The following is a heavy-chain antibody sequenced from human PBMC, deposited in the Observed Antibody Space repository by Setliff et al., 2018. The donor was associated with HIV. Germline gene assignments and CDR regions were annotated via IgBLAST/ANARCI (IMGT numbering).Heavy chain of an antibody. Sequence: PSETLSLTCTVYGGSFSGYYWTWIRQPPGKGLEWIGDVYYSGITNYNPSLKSRVTISVDTSKDQFSLKVSSVTAADTAVYYCARVNRGAFDIWGRGTLVTVSS. J-gene: IGHJ3*02. D-gene: IGHD1-26*01. CDR2: VYYSGIT. V-gene: IGHV4-59*01. CDR1: GGSFSGYY. CDR3: ARVNRGAFDI.